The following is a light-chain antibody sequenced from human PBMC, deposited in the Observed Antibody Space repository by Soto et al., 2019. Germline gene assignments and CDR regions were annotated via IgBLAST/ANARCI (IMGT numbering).Light chain of an antibody. Sequence: IQMTQSPSSLSASVGDRVTITCRASQSISSYLNWYQQKPGKAPKLLIYAASSLQSGVPSRFSGSGSGTDFTLTISSLQPEDFATYYCQQSFRARSFGQGTRVQI. CDR2: AAS. V-gene: IGKV1-39*01. CDR3: QQSFRARS. J-gene: IGKJ1*01. CDR1: QSISSY.